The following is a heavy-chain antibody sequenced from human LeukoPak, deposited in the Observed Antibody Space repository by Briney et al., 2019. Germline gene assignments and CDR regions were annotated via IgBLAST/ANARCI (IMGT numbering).Heavy chain of an antibody. V-gene: IGHV6-1*01. CDR1: GDSVSSKSAA. D-gene: IGHD6-19*01. Sequence: SQTLSLTCAISGDSVSSKSAAWNWIRQSPSRGLEWLGRTFYRSKWYNDYAVSVKSRITINPDTSKNQFSLQLNSVTPEDTAVYYCARDEAVAGAFDYWGQGTLVTVPS. CDR2: TFYRSKWYN. J-gene: IGHJ4*02. CDR3: ARDEAVAGAFDY.